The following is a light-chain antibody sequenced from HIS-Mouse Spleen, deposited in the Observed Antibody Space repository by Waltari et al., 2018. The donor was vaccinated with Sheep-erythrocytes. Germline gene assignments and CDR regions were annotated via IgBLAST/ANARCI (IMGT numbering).Light chain of an antibody. CDR3: YSTDSSGNHRV. CDR2: DDS. V-gene: IGLV3-10*01. Sequence: SYDLTQPPSVSVSPGQTARITCPGDALPKKYAYGYQQKSGQAPVLVIYDDSKRPSGIPERFSGSSSGTMATLTISGAQVEDEADYYCYSTDSSGNHRVFGGGTKLTVL. J-gene: IGLJ2*01. CDR1: ALPKKY.